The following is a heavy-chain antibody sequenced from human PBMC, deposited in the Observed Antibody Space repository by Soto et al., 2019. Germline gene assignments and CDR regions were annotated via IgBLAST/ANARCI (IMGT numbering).Heavy chain of an antibody. J-gene: IGHJ6*02. CDR2: IDPSDSYT. V-gene: IGHV5-10-1*01. D-gene: IGHD3-22*01. CDR3: ARRAKYYYDSSGYYPSDV. CDR1: GYSFTSYW. Sequence: PGESLKISCKGSGYSFTSYWISWVRQMPGKGLEWMGRIDPSDSYTNYSPSSQGHVTISADKSISTAYLQWSSLKASDTAMYYCARRAKYYYDSSGYYPSDVWGQGTTVTVSS.